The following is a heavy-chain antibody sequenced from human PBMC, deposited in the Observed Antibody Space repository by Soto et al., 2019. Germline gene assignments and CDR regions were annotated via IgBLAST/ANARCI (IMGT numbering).Heavy chain of an antibody. CDR1: GYSFTEYA. Sequence: ASVKVSCKASGYSFTEYAIHWVRQAPGQRPEWMGWINTVNGNTKYSQKFQDRVTFSRDTSASTAYMELGSLRSEDTAVFYCAIPLWFGLGMDVWGQGTTVTSP. V-gene: IGHV1-3*04. J-gene: IGHJ6*02. CDR2: INTVNGNT. CDR3: AIPLWFGLGMDV. D-gene: IGHD3-10*01.